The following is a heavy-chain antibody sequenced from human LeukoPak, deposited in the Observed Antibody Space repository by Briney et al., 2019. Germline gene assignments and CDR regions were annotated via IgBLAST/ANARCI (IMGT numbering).Heavy chain of an antibody. CDR1: GGSISSYY. CDR3: ARDPDGYTYGAFYF. V-gene: IGHV4-59*01. Sequence: SETLSLTCTVSGGSISSYYWSWIRQPPGKGLEWIGYIYYSGSTNYNPSLKSRVTISVDTSKNQFSLKLSSVTAADTAVYYCARDPDGYTYGAFYFWGQGTLVTVSS. J-gene: IGHJ4*02. CDR2: IYYSGST. D-gene: IGHD4/OR15-4a*01.